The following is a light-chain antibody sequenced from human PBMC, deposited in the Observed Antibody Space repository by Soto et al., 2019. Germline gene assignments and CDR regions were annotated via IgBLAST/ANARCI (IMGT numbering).Light chain of an antibody. CDR1: SSTIGAGYD. CDR3: QSYDSSLSGYV. CDR2: GNS. V-gene: IGLV1-40*01. J-gene: IGLJ1*01. Sequence: QSVLTQPPSVSGAPGQRVTLSCTGSSSTIGAGYDVHWYQQLPGTAPKLLIYGNSNRPSGVPDRFSGSKSGTSASLAITGLQAEDAADYYCQSYDSSLSGYVFGTGTKVTVL.